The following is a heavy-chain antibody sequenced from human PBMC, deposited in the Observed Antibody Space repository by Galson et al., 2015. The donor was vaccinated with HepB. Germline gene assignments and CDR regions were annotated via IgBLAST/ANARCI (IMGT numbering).Heavy chain of an antibody. CDR2: MNTKSGNT. Sequence: SVKVSCKASGYTFTSWDINWVRQATGQGLEWMGWMNTKSGNTGHAQKFQGRLTMTRSTSISTAYMELRSLRSDDTAVYYCVRVVGSTDSWGQGTLVTVSS. CDR1: GYTFTSWD. CDR3: VRVVGSTDS. V-gene: IGHV1-8*01. J-gene: IGHJ4*02. D-gene: IGHD1-26*01.